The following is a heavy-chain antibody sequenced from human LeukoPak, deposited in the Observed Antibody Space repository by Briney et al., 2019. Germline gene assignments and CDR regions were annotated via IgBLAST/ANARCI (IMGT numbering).Heavy chain of an antibody. CDR2: ISSGSSTM. CDR3: ARDRCSSTSCYMDC. D-gene: IGHD2-2*02. V-gene: IGHV3-48*02. CDR1: GFSFSSYS. J-gene: IGHJ4*02. Sequence: GGSLRLSCAASGFSFSSYSMNWVRQAPGKGLEWVSYISSGSSTMYYADSVKGRFTISRDNAKNSLYLQMNSLRDEDTAVYYCARDRCSSTSCYMDCWGQGTLVTVSS.